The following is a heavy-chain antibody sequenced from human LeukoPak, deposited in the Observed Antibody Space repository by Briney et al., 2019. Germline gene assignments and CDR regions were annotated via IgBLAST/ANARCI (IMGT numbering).Heavy chain of an antibody. D-gene: IGHD2-15*01. J-gene: IGHJ3*02. CDR3: ARDPGYCSGGSCYFQHI. CDR1: GFTFSSYS. V-gene: IGHV3-21*01. CDR2: ISSSSSYI. Sequence: PGGSLRLSCAASGFTFSSYSMNWVRQAPVKGLEWVSSISSSSSYIYYADSVKGRFTISRDNAKNSLYLQMNSLRAEDTAVYYCARDPGYCSGGSCYFQHIWGQGTMVTVSS.